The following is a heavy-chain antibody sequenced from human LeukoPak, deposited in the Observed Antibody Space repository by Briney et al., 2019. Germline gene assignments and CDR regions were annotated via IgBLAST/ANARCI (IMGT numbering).Heavy chain of an antibody. CDR3: AKDSQDRYYYDSSTYYGYFDY. V-gene: IGHV3-30*02. Sequence: PGGYLRLYCAASGFTFSSYGMHWVRQAPGKGLEWVAFIRYDGNNEYYADSVKGRFTISRDNSKNTLYLQMNSLRAEDTAVYYCAKDSQDRYYYDSSTYYGYFDYWGQGTLVTVSS. CDR2: IRYDGNNE. D-gene: IGHD3-22*01. J-gene: IGHJ4*02. CDR1: GFTFSSYG.